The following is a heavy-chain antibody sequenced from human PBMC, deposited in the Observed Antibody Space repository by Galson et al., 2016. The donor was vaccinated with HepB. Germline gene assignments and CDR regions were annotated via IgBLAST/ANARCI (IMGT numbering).Heavy chain of an antibody. CDR2: IFHSGDT. D-gene: IGHD5-18*01. J-gene: IGHJ3*02. V-gene: IGHV4-4*02. Sequence: ETLSLTCAVSGGSVSRNNWWRWVRQPPGKGLEWIGEIFHSGDTNYNPSLRSRVTISVDKSKNHVSLKLISVTAADTAIYYCASYLIQSWAGSDAFDTWGQGTMVTVSS. CDR1: GGSVSRNNW. CDR3: ASYLIQSWAGSDAFDT.